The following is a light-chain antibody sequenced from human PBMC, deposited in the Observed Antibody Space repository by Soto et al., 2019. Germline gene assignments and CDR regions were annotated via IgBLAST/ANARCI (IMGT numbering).Light chain of an antibody. CDR1: SSDVGGYNY. V-gene: IGLV2-14*01. CDR2: DVS. J-gene: IGLJ1*01. CDR3: SSYTSSSLGV. Sequence: QSELTQPASVSGPPGQSITISCTGTSSDVGGYNYVSWYQQHPGKAPKLMIYDVSNRPSGVSNRFSGSKSGNTASLTISGLQAEDEDDYYCSSYTSSSLGVFGTGTKVTVL.